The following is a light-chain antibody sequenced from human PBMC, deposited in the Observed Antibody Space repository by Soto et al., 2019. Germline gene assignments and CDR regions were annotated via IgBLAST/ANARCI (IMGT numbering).Light chain of an antibody. V-gene: IGKV3-20*01. J-gene: IGKJ1*01. CDR1: QCVSSSY. CDR2: GAS. Sequence: EIVLTQSPGTLSLSPGERATLSCRASQCVSSSYLAWYQQKPGQAPRLLIYGASGRATGIPDRFSGSGSGADITLTITRLEPEYFALYYCQQYGYSPREFGQGTKVDIK. CDR3: QQYGYSPRE.